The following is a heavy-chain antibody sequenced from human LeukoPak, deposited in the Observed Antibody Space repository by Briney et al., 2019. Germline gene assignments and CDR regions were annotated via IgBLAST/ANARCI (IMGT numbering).Heavy chain of an antibody. Sequence: SETLSLTCTVSGGSISSYYWSWIRQPPGKGLEWIGYIYYSGSTNYNPSLKSRVTISVDTSKNQFSLKLSSVTAADTAVYYCAGGFSELLFDHWGQGTLLTVSS. CDR3: AGGFSELLFDH. D-gene: IGHD1-26*01. CDR2: IYYSGST. V-gene: IGHV4-59*01. J-gene: IGHJ4*02. CDR1: GGSISSYY.